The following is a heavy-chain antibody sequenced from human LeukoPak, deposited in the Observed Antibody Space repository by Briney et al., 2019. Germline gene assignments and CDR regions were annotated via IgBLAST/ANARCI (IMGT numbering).Heavy chain of an antibody. J-gene: IGHJ4*02. V-gene: IGHV3-66*01. CDR3: ARVRIVVVVAIHSGYFDY. Sequence: GGSLRLSCAASGSTVSSNYMSWVRQAPGKGLDWVSVIYSGGSTYYADSVKGRFTISRDNSKNTLYLQMNSLRAEDTAVYYCARVRIVVVVAIHSGYFDYWGQGTLVTVSS. CDR1: GSTVSSNY. D-gene: IGHD2-15*01. CDR2: IYSGGST.